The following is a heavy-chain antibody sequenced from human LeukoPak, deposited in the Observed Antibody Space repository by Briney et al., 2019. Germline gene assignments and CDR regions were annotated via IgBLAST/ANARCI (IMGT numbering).Heavy chain of an antibody. CDR2: IKHDGSEK. J-gene: IGHJ4*02. Sequence: GGSLRLSCAASEFTFSSYWMTWVRQAPGQGLEWVANIKHDGSEKYYVDSVKGRFTISRDNAKNSLYLQMSSLRAEDTAVYYCGRGQRRLEYWGQGTLVTVSS. CDR3: GRGQRRLEY. V-gene: IGHV3-7*01. D-gene: IGHD5-24*01. CDR1: EFTFSSYW.